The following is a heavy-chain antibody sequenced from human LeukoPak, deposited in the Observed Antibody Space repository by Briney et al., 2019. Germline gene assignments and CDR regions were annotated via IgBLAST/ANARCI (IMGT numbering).Heavy chain of an antibody. CDR1: GFTFTSYA. J-gene: IGHJ6*02. CDR3: AKEVSSSTSCYVIAYYGMDV. D-gene: IGHD2-2*01. V-gene: IGHV3-23*01. Sequence: GGSMRLSCAASGFTFTSYAMSWVRQAPGKGLGWVSAIIGSGGSTYYADSVKGRFTISRDNSKNTLYLQMNSLRAEDTAVYYCAKEVSSSTSCYVIAYYGMDVWGQGTTVTVSS. CDR2: IIGSGGST.